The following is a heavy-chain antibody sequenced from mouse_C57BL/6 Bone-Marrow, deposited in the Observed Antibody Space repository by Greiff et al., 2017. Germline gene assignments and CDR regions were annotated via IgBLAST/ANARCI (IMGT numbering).Heavy chain of an antibody. CDR1: GYTFTSYW. J-gene: IGHJ3*01. Sequence: QVQLQQPGAELVKPGASVKLSCKASGYTFTSYWMQWVKQRPGQGLEWIGEIDPSDSSTNYNQKFKGKATLTVDTSSSTAYMQLSSLTSEDSAVYYSARGGSDFAYWGQGTLVTVSA. V-gene: IGHV1-50*01. CDR2: IDPSDSST. CDR3: ARGGSDFAY.